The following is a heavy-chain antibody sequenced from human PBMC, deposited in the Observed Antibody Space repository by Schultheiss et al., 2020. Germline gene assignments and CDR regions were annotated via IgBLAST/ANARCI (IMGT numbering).Heavy chain of an antibody. Sequence: GESLKISCAASGFTFSSYAMSWVRQAPGKGLEWVSAISGSGGSTYYADSVKGRFTISRDNSKNTLYLQMNSLRAEDTAVYYCARGLAYCGGDCYSPFDYWGQGTLVTVSS. CDR3: ARGLAYCGGDCYSPFDY. D-gene: IGHD2-21*02. CDR2: ISGSGGST. J-gene: IGHJ4*02. V-gene: IGHV3-23*01. CDR1: GFTFSSYA.